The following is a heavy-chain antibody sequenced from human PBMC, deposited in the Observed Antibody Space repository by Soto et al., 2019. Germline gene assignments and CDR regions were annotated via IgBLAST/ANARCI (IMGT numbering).Heavy chain of an antibody. J-gene: IGHJ4*03. Sequence: SDTLSLTCIVSGGSLTSSSFYWGWIRQPPGKGLSWIGNIYYSGTTDYNPSLKSRVSVSTDTSRNQLSLTLSSVTAADTAVYDCVRFYGNAFEIWGPGTLVSVSS. CDR3: VRFYGNAFEI. CDR1: GGSLTSSSFY. CDR2: IYYSGTT. V-gene: IGHV4-39*01. D-gene: IGHD3-10*01.